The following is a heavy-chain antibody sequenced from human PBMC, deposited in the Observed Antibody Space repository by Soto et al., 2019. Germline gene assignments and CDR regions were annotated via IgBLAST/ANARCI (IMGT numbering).Heavy chain of an antibody. CDR2: IFFGDSDT. D-gene: IGHD3-16*02. V-gene: IGHV5-51*01. CDR1: GSCLSTSW. J-gene: IGHJ4*02. Sequence: PGESLKISCKGSGSCLSTSWIAWARQMPGKGLEWVGVIFFGDSDTRYGPSFQGQVTLSVDKSITTAYLQWNSLKTSDTAIYYCARHYHGFDYWGQGTPVTVSS. CDR3: ARHYHGFDY.